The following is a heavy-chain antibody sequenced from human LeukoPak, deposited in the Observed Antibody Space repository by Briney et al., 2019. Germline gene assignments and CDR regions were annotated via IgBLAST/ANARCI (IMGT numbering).Heavy chain of an antibody. Sequence: GGSLRLSCAASGFTFNSYAMHWVRQAPGKGLEWVAVISYGGSNKYYADSVKGRFTISRDNSKNTLYLQMNSLRGEDTAVYYCARDKDSEHNFDYWGQGTLVTVSS. J-gene: IGHJ4*02. CDR2: ISYGGSNK. CDR3: ARDKDSEHNFDY. CDR1: GFTFNSYA. V-gene: IGHV3-30-3*01. D-gene: IGHD2-21*01.